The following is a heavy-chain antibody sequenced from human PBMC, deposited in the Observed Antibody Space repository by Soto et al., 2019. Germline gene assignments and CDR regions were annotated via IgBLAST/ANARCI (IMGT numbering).Heavy chain of an antibody. CDR3: ARKAVAGTKVANWFDP. J-gene: IGHJ5*02. Sequence: GESLKISCAASGFTFSSYSMNWVRQAPGKGLEWVSYISSSSSTIYYADSVKGRFTISRDNAKNSLYLQMNSLRDEDTAVYYCARKAVAGTKVANWFDPWGQGTLVTVSS. D-gene: IGHD6-19*01. CDR1: GFTFSSYS. CDR2: ISSSSSTI. V-gene: IGHV3-48*02.